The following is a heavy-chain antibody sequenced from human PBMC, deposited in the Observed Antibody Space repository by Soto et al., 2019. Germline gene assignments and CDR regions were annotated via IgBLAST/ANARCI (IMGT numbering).Heavy chain of an antibody. CDR2: INHSGST. Sequence: ASETLSLTCAVYGGSFSGYYWSWIRQPPGKGLEWIGEINHSGSTNYNPSLKSRVTISVDTSKNQFSLKLSSVTAADTAVYYCARRSIRFLEWRNYYGMDVWGQGTTVTVSS. CDR1: GGSFSGYY. V-gene: IGHV4-34*01. J-gene: IGHJ6*02. D-gene: IGHD3-3*01. CDR3: ARRSIRFLEWRNYYGMDV.